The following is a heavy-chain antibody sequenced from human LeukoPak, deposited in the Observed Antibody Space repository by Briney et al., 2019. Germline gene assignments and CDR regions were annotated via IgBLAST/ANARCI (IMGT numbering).Heavy chain of an antibody. CDR3: AKYYYDSSGYYDAAPLDS. J-gene: IGHJ4*02. Sequence: GSLRLSCAASGFTFSTYAMSWVRQAPGKGLEWVSSISDNAYTTYYADSVRGRFTISRDNSKNTLYLQMIGLRAEDTAIYFCAKYYYDSSGYYDAAPLDSWGQGTLVTVFS. V-gene: IGHV3-23*01. CDR1: GFTFSTYA. CDR2: ISDNAYTT. D-gene: IGHD3-22*01.